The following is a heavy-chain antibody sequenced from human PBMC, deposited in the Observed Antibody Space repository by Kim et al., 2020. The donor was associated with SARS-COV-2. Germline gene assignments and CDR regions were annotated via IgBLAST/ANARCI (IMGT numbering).Heavy chain of an antibody. J-gene: IGHJ4*02. Sequence: GGSLRLSCAASGFTFSSYGMHWVRQAPGKGLEWVAVISYDGSNKYYADSVKGRFTISRDNSKNTLYLQMNSLRAEDTAVYYCAKGGEDYYDTSTLDYWGQGTLVTVSS. CDR1: GFTFSSYG. CDR2: ISYDGSNK. V-gene: IGHV3-30*18. D-gene: IGHD3-22*01. CDR3: AKGGEDYYDTSTLDY.